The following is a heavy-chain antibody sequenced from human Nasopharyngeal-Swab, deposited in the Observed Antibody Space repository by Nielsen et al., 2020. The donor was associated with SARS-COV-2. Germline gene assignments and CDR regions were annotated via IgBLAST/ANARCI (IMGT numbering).Heavy chain of an antibody. CDR1: GGTFSSYA. J-gene: IGHJ6*03. CDR2: IIPIFGTA. Sequence: SVKVSCKASGGTFSSYAISWVRQAPGQGLEWMGGIIPIFGTANYAQKFQGRVTITADESTSTAYMELSSLRSEDTAVYYCAREGRPQHIAARSYYYYMDVWGKGTTVTVSS. D-gene: IGHD6-6*01. CDR3: AREGRPQHIAARSYYYYMDV. V-gene: IGHV1-69*13.